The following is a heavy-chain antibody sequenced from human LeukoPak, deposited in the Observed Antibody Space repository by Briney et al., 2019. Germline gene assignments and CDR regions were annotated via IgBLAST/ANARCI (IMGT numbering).Heavy chain of an antibody. J-gene: IGHJ4*02. CDR3: ARDRGYSYGTNYYDSSGYMALPFDY. D-gene: IGHD3-22*01. Sequence: GASVKVSCKASGYTFTSYGISWVRQAPGQGLEWMGWISAYNGNTNYAQKLQGRVTMTTDTSTSTDYMELRSLRSDDTAVYYCARDRGYSYGTNYYDSSGYMALPFDYWGQGTLVTVSS. CDR2: ISAYNGNT. V-gene: IGHV1-18*01. CDR1: GYTFTSYG.